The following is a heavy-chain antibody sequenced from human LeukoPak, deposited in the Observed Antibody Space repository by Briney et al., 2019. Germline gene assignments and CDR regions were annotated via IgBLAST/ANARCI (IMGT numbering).Heavy chain of an antibody. V-gene: IGHV3-74*01. CDR1: GFTFSSYW. CDR2: INSDGSTT. CDR3: VGGSYYFDY. D-gene: IGHD1-26*01. Sequence: GESLKISCAASGFTFSSYWMHWVRQAPGKGLVWVSRINSDGSTTSYADSVKGRITISRDNAKNTLYLQMNSLRAEDTAVYYCVGGSYYFDYWGQGTLVTVSS. J-gene: IGHJ4*02.